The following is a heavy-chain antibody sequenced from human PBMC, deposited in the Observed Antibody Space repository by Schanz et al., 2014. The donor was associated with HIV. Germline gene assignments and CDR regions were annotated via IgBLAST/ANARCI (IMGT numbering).Heavy chain of an antibody. J-gene: IGHJ6*02. CDR3: AREGGQYKHYGMDV. Sequence: QVQLVQSGAEVKKTGSSVKVSCKASGGTFSSYAISWVRQAPGQGLEWMGGMIPSFRLRTYAQKFQGRVFITADESTSTVNMELSSLRSGDTAVYYCAREGGQYKHYGMDVWGQGTTVTVSS. D-gene: IGHD1-20*01. V-gene: IGHV1-69*01. CDR1: GGTFSSYA. CDR2: MIPSFRLR.